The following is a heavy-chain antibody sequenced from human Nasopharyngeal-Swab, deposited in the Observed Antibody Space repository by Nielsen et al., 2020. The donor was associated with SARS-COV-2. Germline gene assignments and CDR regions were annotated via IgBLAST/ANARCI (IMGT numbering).Heavy chain of an antibody. V-gene: IGHV3-33*01. CDR1: GFSFFSSYG. J-gene: IGHJ6*02. D-gene: IGHD5-24*01. CDR3: ARGSEGQLHYYGMDV. CDR2: SWYDEINE. Sequence: GGSLRLSCSASGFSFFSSYGMHWVRQSPGKGLEWVAVSWYDEINEWYADSVKGRFTISKDRSKNTLYLQMNSLRVEDTAVYYCARGSEGQLHYYGMDVWGQGTTVTV.